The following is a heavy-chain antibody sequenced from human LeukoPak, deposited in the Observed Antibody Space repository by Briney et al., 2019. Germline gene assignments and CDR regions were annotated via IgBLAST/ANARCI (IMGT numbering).Heavy chain of an antibody. Sequence: PGGSLRLSCAASGFTFSSYWMSWVRQAPGKGLEWVANIKQDGSEKYYVDSVKGRFTISRDNAKNSLYLQMNSLRAEDTAVYYCARDWHDYVWGSYKSAFDYWGQGTLVTVSS. CDR2: IKQDGSEK. J-gene: IGHJ4*02. CDR1: GFTFSSYW. V-gene: IGHV3-7*01. CDR3: ARDWHDYVWGSYKSAFDY. D-gene: IGHD3-16*01.